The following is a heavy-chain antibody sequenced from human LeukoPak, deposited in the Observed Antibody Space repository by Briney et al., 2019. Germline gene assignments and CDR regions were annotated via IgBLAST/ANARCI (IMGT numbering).Heavy chain of an antibody. Sequence: SETLSLTRTVSGGSISSYYWSWIRQPPGKGLEWIGYIYYSGSTNYNPSLESRVTISVDTSKNQFSLKLSSVTAADTAVYYCARGYGDYYYYYMDVWGKGTTVTVSS. CDR2: IYYSGST. CDR3: ARGYGDYYYYYMDV. D-gene: IGHD4-17*01. V-gene: IGHV4-59*01. CDR1: GGSISSYY. J-gene: IGHJ6*03.